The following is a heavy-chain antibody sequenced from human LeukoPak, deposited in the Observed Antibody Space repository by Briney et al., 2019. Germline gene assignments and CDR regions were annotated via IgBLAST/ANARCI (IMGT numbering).Heavy chain of an antibody. CDR1: GGTFSSYA. CDR3: AVTIFGVVMWFDP. J-gene: IGHJ5*02. CDR2: IIPIFGTA. V-gene: IGHV1-69*13. Sequence: GASVKVSCKAPGGTFSSYAISWVRQAPGQGLEWMGGIIPIFGTANYAQKFRGRVTITADESTSTAYMELSSLRSEDTAVYYCAVTIFGVVMWFDPWGQGTLVTVSS. D-gene: IGHD3-3*01.